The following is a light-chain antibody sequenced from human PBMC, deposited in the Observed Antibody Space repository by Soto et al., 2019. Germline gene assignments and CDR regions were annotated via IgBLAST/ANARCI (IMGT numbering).Light chain of an antibody. Sequence: DTQMTQSPPTLSASVGDRVTNTCRASQTISTWLAWYQQKPGKAPKLLIYKASKLENGVPSRFSGSGSGTEFTLTISSLQPDDFATYYCQQYNSYSTFGQGTKVDIK. CDR3: QQYNSYST. CDR1: QTISTW. CDR2: KAS. J-gene: IGKJ1*01. V-gene: IGKV1-5*03.